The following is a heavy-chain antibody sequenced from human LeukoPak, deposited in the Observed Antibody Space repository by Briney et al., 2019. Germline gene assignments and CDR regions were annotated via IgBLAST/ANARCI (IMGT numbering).Heavy chain of an antibody. D-gene: IGHD6-19*01. CDR1: GFTFSSYG. J-gene: IGHJ5*02. CDR2: ISYDGSNK. CDR3: ARHVRKRGIAGAGTPGWFDP. V-gene: IGHV3-30*03. Sequence: GGSLRLSCAASGFTFSSYGMHWVRQAPGKGLEWVAVISYDGSNKYYADSVKGRFTISRDNSKNTLYLQMNSLRAEDTAVYYCARHVRKRGIAGAGTPGWFDPWGQGTLVTVSS.